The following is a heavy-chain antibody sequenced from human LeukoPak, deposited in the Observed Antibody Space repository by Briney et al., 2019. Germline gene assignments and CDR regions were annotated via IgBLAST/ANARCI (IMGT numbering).Heavy chain of an antibody. J-gene: IGHJ4*02. Sequence: PGGSLRLSCVASGFTFTGYSINWVRQAPGKGLEWVSYISRDSSNIYYADSVKGRFTISRDNAKNSLYLQVNSLRDEDTAVYYCARESYWRSGLKGFDSWGQGTLVTVSS. CDR1: GFTFTGYS. D-gene: IGHD1-1*01. CDR3: ARESYWRSGLKGFDS. CDR2: ISRDSSNI. V-gene: IGHV3-48*02.